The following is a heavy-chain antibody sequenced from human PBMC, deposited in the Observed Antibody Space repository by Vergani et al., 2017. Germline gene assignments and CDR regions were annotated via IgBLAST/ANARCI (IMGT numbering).Heavy chain of an antibody. V-gene: IGHV3-23*01. CDR3: AKANPRNSXYDYLYYYHAMDV. J-gene: IGHJ6*02. Sequence: EVQLLESGGDLVQPGGSLRLSCAASGFTFNHYVMNWVRQAPGKGLEWVSGISGSGGSTYYAGSVKGRFTISRDSSKNTLYLQMNSLSAGDTAVYYCAKANPRNSXYDYLYYYHAMDVWGQGTTVTVSS. D-gene: IGHD5-12*01. CDR2: ISGSGGST. CDR1: GFTFNHYV.